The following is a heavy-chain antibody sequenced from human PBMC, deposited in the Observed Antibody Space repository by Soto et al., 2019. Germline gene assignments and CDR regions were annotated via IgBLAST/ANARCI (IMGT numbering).Heavy chain of an antibody. CDR1: GFTFSGNC. CDR3: TRGGTRTTYWGLFDS. Sequence: EVKVVESGGGLVQPGGSLRLSCAASGFTFSGNCMHWVRQPPGTGPVWVSRISGDASSTSYADSVKGRFTSSRDSAKNTVYLQMASLRVEDTAVYYCTRGGTRTTYWGLFDSWGQGTLVTVSS. CDR2: ISGDASST. J-gene: IGHJ4*02. D-gene: IGHD7-27*01. V-gene: IGHV3-74*02.